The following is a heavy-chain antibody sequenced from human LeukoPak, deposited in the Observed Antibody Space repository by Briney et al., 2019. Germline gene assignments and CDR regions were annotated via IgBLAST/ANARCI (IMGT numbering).Heavy chain of an antibody. CDR3: AKRRPSTVRGPFDY. CDR2: ISYDGSNK. D-gene: IGHD3-10*01. CDR1: GFTFSSYA. V-gene: IGHV3-30*04. Sequence: GSLRLSCAASGFTFSSYAMHWVRQAPGKGLEWVAVISYDGSNKYYADSVKGRFTISRDNSKNTLYLQMNSLRAEDTAVYYCAKRRPSTVRGPFDYWGQGTLVTVSS. J-gene: IGHJ4*02.